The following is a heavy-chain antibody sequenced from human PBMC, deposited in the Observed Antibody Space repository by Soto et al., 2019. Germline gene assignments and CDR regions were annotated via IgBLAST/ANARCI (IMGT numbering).Heavy chain of an antibody. J-gene: IGHJ4*02. V-gene: IGHV4-4*02. CDR2: VFHTGTT. Sequence: QVQLQESGPGLVKPSGTLSLTCAVSGDSVSSPYYWCWVRQPPGQGLEWIGEVFHTGTTSYNPSLRSRVTISMDKTNNQFSLDLSSVTAAATAVYYCARRAGWYAVHSWGPGTLVIVSS. D-gene: IGHD6-19*01. CDR3: ARRAGWYAVHS. CDR1: GDSVSSPYY.